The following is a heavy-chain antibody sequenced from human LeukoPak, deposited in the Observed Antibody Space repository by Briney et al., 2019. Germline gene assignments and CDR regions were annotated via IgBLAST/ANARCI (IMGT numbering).Heavy chain of an antibody. D-gene: IGHD1-26*01. CDR1: GFTFTTFG. Sequence: GGSLRLSCAASGFTFTTFGFHWVRQAPGKGLEWVAVIWYDGSKEYYADSVKGRFTISRDNAKNSLYLQMNSLRAGDTALYYCVRYSAKGFDSWGQGTLVTVSS. CDR2: IWYDGSKE. CDR3: VRYSAKGFDS. J-gene: IGHJ4*02. V-gene: IGHV3-33*01.